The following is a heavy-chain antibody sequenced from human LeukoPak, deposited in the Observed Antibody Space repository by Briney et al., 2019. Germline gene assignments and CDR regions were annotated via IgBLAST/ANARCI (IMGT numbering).Heavy chain of an antibody. CDR1: GFTFSSYS. CDR2: ISSSSSYI. Sequence: GGSLRLSCAASGFTFSSYSMNWVRQAPGKGLEWVSSISSSSSYIYYADSVKGRFTISRDNAKNSLYLQMNSLRAEDTAVYYCARVGSSGWYPYYYYYYMDVWGKGTTVTISS. V-gene: IGHV3-21*01. D-gene: IGHD6-19*01. J-gene: IGHJ6*03. CDR3: ARVGSSGWYPYYYYYYMDV.